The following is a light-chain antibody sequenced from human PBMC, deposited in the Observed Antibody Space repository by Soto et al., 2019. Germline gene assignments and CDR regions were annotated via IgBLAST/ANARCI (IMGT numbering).Light chain of an antibody. CDR3: QQRSNWPLT. V-gene: IGKV3-11*01. J-gene: IGKJ4*01. CDR2: HAS. Sequence: EILLTQSPATLSLSPGERATLSCRASQSVSSYLAWYQQKPGQAPRLLIYHASIRATGIPARFSGSGSGTDFTLTISSLEPEDFAVYYCQQRSNWPLTFGGGTKVEI. CDR1: QSVSSY.